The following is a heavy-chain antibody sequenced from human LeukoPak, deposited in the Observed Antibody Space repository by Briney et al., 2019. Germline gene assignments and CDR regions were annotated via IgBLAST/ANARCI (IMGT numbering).Heavy chain of an antibody. CDR1: GFTFSSYA. J-gene: IGHJ3*02. V-gene: IGHV3-23*01. CDR3: AKDKSYGDYAKDAFDI. D-gene: IGHD4-17*01. CDR2: ISDSDGST. Sequence: GGSLRLSCAASGFTFSSYAMSWVRQAPGKGLEWVSVISDSDGSTYYADSVKGRFTISRDNSKNTLYLQMNSLRAEDTAVYYCAKDKSYGDYAKDAFDIWGQGTMVTVSS.